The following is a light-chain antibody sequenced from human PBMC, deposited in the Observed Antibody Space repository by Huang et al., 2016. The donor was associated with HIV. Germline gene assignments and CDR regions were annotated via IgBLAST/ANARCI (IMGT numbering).Light chain of an antibody. CDR1: QNISRY. CDR3: QQGYSTPT. Sequence: DIQMTQSPSSLSASVGDRVTITCRASQNISRYLNWYQHKPGKAPELLIYASSSLQSGVPSRFSGSGSGTDFSLTVSGLQPEDYATYYCQQGYSTPTFGQGTKVEMK. V-gene: IGKV1-39*01. CDR2: ASS. J-gene: IGKJ1*01.